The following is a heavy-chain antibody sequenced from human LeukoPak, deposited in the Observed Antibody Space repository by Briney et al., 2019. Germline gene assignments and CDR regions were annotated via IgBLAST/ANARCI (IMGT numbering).Heavy chain of an antibody. D-gene: IGHD5-12*01. CDR2: INHSGST. V-gene: IGHV4-34*01. CDR3: ARGGDGYNYSYFDY. J-gene: IGHJ4*02. Sequence: SETLSLTCAVYGGSFSGYYWSWIRLPPGKGLEWIGEINHSGSTNYNPSLKSRVTISVDTSKNQFSLKLSSVTAADTAVYYCARGGDGYNYSYFDYWGQGTLVTVSS. CDR1: GGSFSGYY.